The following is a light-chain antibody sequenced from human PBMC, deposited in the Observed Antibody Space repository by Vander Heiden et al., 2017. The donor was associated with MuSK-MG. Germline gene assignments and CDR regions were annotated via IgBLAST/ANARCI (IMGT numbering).Light chain of an antibody. Sequence: IRMTQSPSSFSASTGDRVTITCRASQGISSYLAWYQQKPGKAPKLLIYAASTLQSGVPSRFSGSGSGTDFTLTISCLQSEDFATYYCQQYYSYPPTFGQGTKLEIK. J-gene: IGKJ2*01. V-gene: IGKV1-8*01. CDR3: QQYYSYPPT. CDR2: AAS. CDR1: QGISSY.